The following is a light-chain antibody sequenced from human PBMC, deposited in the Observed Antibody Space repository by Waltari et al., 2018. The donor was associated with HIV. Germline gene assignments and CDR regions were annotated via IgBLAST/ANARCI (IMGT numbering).Light chain of an antibody. J-gene: IGLJ2*01. CDR2: LNT. CDR3: QSYDRTFPNWGL. CDR1: SSNIGADYD. Sequence: QSGLTQPPSVSGAPGQRVTISCTVSSSNIGADYDVHWYQTLPGTAPKLLIYLNTRRPSGVPYRCSGSQSGTSASLAVTGLQADGDADYDCQSYDRTFPNWGLFGGGTKLTVL. V-gene: IGLV1-40*01.